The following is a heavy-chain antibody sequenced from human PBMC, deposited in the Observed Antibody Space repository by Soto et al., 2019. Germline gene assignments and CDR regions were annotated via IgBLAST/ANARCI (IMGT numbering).Heavy chain of an antibody. V-gene: IGHV4-59*01. CDR2: VFYTGTT. CDR3: ARVSKLVAPKDGKSAYFYAMDV. CDR1: GGSISNYY. D-gene: IGHD6-6*01. Sequence: SETLSLTCTVSGGSISNYYWSWIRQPPGKGLEGVVYVFYTGTTNYSPSLKSRVDMSVDTSENQFSLKVRSVTAADAAVYFCARVSKLVAPKDGKSAYFYAMDVWGPGTTVTVSS. J-gene: IGHJ6*02.